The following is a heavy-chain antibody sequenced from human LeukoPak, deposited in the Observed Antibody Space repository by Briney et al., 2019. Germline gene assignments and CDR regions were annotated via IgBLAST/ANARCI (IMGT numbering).Heavy chain of an antibody. CDR3: ATARISGYSGYAEYFDY. D-gene: IGHD5-12*01. V-gene: IGHV1-24*01. CDR2: FDPEDGET. CDR1: GYTLTELS. J-gene: IGHJ4*02. Sequence: ASVKVPCKVSGYTLTELSMHWVRQAPGKGLEWMGGFDPEDGETIYAQKFQGRVTMTEDTSTDTAYMELSSLRSEDTAVYYCATARISGYSGYAEYFDYWGQGTLVTVSS.